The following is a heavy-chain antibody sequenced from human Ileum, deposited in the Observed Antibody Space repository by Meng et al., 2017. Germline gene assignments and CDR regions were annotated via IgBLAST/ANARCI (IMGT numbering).Heavy chain of an antibody. CDR1: GFAFSSSS. V-gene: IGHV3-23*01. J-gene: IGHJ4*02. Sequence: GGSLRLSCAASGFAFSSSSLSWVRQAPGKGLEWVAVITGGAGDTYYADSVKGRFTISRDISTNMLYLQMNSLRAEDTAVYYCAKLVREWGQGTLVTVSS. D-gene: IGHD1-26*01. CDR3: AKLVRE. CDR2: ITGGAGDT.